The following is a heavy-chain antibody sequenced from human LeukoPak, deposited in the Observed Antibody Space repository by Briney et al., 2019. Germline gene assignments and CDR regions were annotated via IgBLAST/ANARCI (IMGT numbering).Heavy chain of an antibody. Sequence: ASVKVSCKASGGTSNSHAISWVRQAPGQGLEGMGRIIPNLGTTNRAQNFQDRVTLTADKSTNTAYMELTRLTSDDTAVYYCATTNDGGGYQWGDFFDFWGQGTLVTVSS. CDR3: ATTNDGGGYQWGDFFDF. V-gene: IGHV1-69*04. CDR2: IIPNLGTT. CDR1: GGTSNSHA. J-gene: IGHJ4*02. D-gene: IGHD3-22*01.